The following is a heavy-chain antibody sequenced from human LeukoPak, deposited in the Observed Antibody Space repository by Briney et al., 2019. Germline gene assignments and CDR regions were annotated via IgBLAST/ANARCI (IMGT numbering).Heavy chain of an antibody. CDR2: INPNSGGT. CDR3: ARDSFDFYGMDV. Sequence: ASEKVSCKASGYTFIGYYMDWVRQAPGQGLESMGWINPNSGGTNYAQKFQGRVTMTRDTSSGTAYMELSRLRSDDTAVYYCARDSFDFYGMDVWGQGTTVTVSS. D-gene: IGHD3-3*01. CDR1: GYTFIGYY. V-gene: IGHV1-2*02. J-gene: IGHJ6*02.